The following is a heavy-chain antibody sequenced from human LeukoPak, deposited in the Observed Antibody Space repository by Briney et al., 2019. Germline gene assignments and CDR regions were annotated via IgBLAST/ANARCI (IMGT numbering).Heavy chain of an antibody. CDR1: GYSISSGYH. J-gene: IGHJ5*02. D-gene: IGHD6-13*01. CDR2: IYPSGST. V-gene: IGHV4-38-2*02. CDR3: ARAYFSSWYMNWFDP. Sequence: SETLSLTCTVSGYSISSGYHWGWIRQPPGKGLEWIGSIYPSGSTYYYPSLKSRVTISLDTSKNQFSLKLSSVTAADTAVYYCARAYFSSWYMNWFDPWGQGTLVTVSS.